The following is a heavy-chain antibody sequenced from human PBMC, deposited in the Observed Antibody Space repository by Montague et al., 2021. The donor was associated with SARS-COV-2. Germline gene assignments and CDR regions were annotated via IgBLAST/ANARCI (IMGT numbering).Heavy chain of an antibody. J-gene: IGHJ6*02. V-gene: IGHV4-34*01. CDR1: GGSFSGYY. D-gene: IGHD3-16*02. Sequence: SETLSLTCAVYGGSFSGYYWTWIRQPPGKGLEWIGEINHSGSTNYNPSLKSRVTISVDTSKNQSSLKLRSVTAADTAVYYWARGQPPRITFGGIISYGLDVWGQGTTVTVSS. CDR2: INHSGST. CDR3: ARGQPPRITFGGIISYGLDV.